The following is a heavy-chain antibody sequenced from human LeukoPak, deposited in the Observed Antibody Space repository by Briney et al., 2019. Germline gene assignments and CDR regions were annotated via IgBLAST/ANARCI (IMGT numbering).Heavy chain of an antibody. V-gene: IGHV3-53*01. CDR2: SSGGGCT. CDR3: ARDLVFYSSSWPDR. D-gene: IGHD6-13*01. J-gene: IGHJ4*02. Sequence: GGSLRLSCAASGFTFSSHCLMWVRQAPGKGLEWVSSVSSGGGCTYYADSVKGRFTISRDNSKNTLYLQMNSLRAEDTAVYYCARDLVFYSSSWPDRGGQGTLVTVSS. CDR1: GFTFSSHC.